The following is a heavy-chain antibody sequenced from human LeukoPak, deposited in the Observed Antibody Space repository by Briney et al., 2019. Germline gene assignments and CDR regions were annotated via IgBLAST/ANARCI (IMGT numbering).Heavy chain of an antibody. Sequence: GGSLRLSCAVSRFTFRSYAMSWVRQVPGKGLEWVSAISGSGGSTYYADPVKGRFTISRDNSKNTLYLQMNSLRAEDTAVYYCAKDLDRIPYNTYYDILTGYHFDYWGQGTLVTVSS. V-gene: IGHV3-23*01. CDR1: RFTFRSYA. D-gene: IGHD3-9*01. CDR2: ISGSGGST. CDR3: AKDLDRIPYNTYYDILTGYHFDY. J-gene: IGHJ4*02.